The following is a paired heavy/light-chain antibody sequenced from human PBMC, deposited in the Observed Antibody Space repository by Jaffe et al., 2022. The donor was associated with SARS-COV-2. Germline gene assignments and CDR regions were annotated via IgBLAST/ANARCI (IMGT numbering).Light chain of an antibody. Sequence: QSALTQPPSASGSPGQSVTISCTGTSSDVGGYDYVSWYQQHPGKAPKLIIFEVTERPSGVPGRFSGSKSGNTASLTVSGLQAEDEADYYCSSYAGSNNYVFGTGTKVTVL. CDR3: SSYAGSNNYV. J-gene: IGLJ1*01. CDR1: SSDVGGYDY. V-gene: IGLV2-8*01. CDR2: EVT.
Heavy chain of an antibody. V-gene: IGHV3-11*01. CDR2: ISSAGNTI. CDR3: ATQDKPHPPGH. J-gene: IGHJ4*02. Sequence: QFQLVESGGGLVKPGGSLRLSCEASGFTFSYYYMSWIRQAPGKGLEWVSYISSAGNTISYADSVKGRFTISRDNAKNSLYLQMDNLRADDTAVYYCATQDKPHPPGHWGQGTLVTVSS. CDR1: GFTFSYYY.